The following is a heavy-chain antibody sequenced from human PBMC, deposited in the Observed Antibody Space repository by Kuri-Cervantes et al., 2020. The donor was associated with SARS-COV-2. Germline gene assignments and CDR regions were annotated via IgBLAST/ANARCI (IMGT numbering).Heavy chain of an antibody. J-gene: IGHJ4*02. CDR2: IRYDGSNK. D-gene: IGHD2-21*02. CDR3: AKIVVVTARSPDY. V-gene: IGHV3-30*02. CDR1: GFTFSSYG. Sequence: GESLKISCAASGFTFSSYGMHWVRQAPGKGLEWVAFIRYDGSNKYYADSVKGRFTISRDNSKNTLYLQMNSLRAEDTAVYYRAKIVVVTARSPDYWGQGTLVTVSS.